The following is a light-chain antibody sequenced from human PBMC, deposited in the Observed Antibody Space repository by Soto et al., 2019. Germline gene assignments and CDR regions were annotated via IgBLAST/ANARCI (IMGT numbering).Light chain of an antibody. CDR3: QQYNNWWT. CDR2: GAS. Sequence: RARQSVSSNLAWYPPXPRHAPTLLIYGASTRATGIPARLSGSGSGTEFTLPIRSLQSEDFAVYYCQQYNNWWTFGQGTQVDI. J-gene: IGKJ1*01. CDR1: QSVSSN. V-gene: IGKV3-15*01.